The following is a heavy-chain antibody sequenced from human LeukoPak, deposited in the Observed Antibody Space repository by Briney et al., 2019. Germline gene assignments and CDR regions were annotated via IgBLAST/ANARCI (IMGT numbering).Heavy chain of an antibody. CDR1: GGSISRGDYY. J-gene: IGHJ4*02. V-gene: IGHV4-30-4*08. CDR2: VYYSGST. D-gene: IGHD5-18*01. Sequence: PSQTLSLTCTVSGGSISRGDYYWSWIRQPPGKGLEWIGYVYYSGSTYYNPSLKSRVTISVDTSKNQFSLKLSSVIAADTAVYFCARNGAYSFVVWGQGTLVTVSS. CDR3: ARNGAYSFVV.